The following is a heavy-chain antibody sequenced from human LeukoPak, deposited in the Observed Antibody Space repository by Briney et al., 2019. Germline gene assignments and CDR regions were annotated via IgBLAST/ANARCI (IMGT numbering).Heavy chain of an antibody. D-gene: IGHD3-10*01. J-gene: IGHJ6*03. CDR1: GFTFSNYA. CDR2: ISGSGGST. CDR3: ARGGHDYYYMDV. Sequence: GGSLRLSCAASGFTFSNYAMNWVRQAPGKGLEWVSAISGSGGSTYYADSVEGRFTISRDNSKNTLYLQMNSLRAEDTAVYYCARGGHDYYYMDVWGKGTTVTVSS. V-gene: IGHV3-23*01.